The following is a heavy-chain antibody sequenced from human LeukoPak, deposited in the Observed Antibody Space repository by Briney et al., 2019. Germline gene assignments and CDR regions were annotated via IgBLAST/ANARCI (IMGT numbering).Heavy chain of an antibody. CDR2: INSDGSST. Sequence: GGSLRLSCAASGFTFSSYWMHWVRQAPGKGLVWVSRINSDGSSTSYADSVKGRFTISRDNAKNTLYLQMNSLRGEDTAVYYCARGESGYYYNGYWGQGTLLTVSS. J-gene: IGHJ4*02. D-gene: IGHD1-26*01. CDR1: GFTFSSYW. V-gene: IGHV3-74*01. CDR3: ARGESGYYYNGY.